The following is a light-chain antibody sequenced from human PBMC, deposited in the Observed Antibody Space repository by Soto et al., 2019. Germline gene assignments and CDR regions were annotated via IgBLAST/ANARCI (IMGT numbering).Light chain of an antibody. V-gene: IGKV1-39*01. CDR2: VAS. CDR1: QSIGSD. J-gene: IGKJ1*01. Sequence: DIQMTQSPSSLSASVGDRVTITCRASQSIGSDLHWYQQKPGKAPKLLISVASSLXXGVPSRFSGSGFATDFTLTIGSLHPEDFATYYRQQSYKTPPTFGQGTKVDIK. CDR3: QQSYKTPPT.